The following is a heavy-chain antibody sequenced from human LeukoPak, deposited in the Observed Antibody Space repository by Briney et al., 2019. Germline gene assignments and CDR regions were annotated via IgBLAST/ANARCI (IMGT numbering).Heavy chain of an antibody. Sequence: ASVKVSCKASGYTFTSYDINWVRQATGQGLAWVGWMNPNSGNTGYAQKFQGRVTMTRNTSISTAYMELSSLRSEDTAVYYCARVVGATTTYYYYYGMDVWGQGTTVTVSS. CDR3: ARVVGATTTYYYYYGMDV. V-gene: IGHV1-8*01. CDR2: MNPNSGNT. J-gene: IGHJ6*02. D-gene: IGHD1-26*01. CDR1: GYTFTSYD.